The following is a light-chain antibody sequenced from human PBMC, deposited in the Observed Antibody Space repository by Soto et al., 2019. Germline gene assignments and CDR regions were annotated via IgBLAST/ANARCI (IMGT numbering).Light chain of an antibody. J-gene: IGKJ1*01. Sequence: DIQMTRYPSTLSGSVGDRVTITFRSSQTISSWLAWYQQKPGKAPTLLIYKASTLKSGGPSRFSGSGSGTEFPLTIRSLQPDDFATYYCQHYNSYSEAFGQGTKVDI. CDR1: QTISSW. CDR3: QHYNSYSEA. V-gene: IGKV1-5*03. CDR2: KAS.